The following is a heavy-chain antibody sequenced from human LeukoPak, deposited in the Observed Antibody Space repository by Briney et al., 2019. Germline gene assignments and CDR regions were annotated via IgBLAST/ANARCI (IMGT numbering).Heavy chain of an antibody. CDR2: IYHSGST. J-gene: IGHJ4*02. CDR1: GYSISSGYY. Sequence: PSETLSLTCTVSGYSISSGYYWGWIRQPPGKGLEWIASIYHSGSTYYNPSLKSRVTISVDTSKNQFSLKLSSVTAADTAVYYCARVLAAADHWGQGTLVTVSS. D-gene: IGHD6-13*01. CDR3: ARVLAAADH. V-gene: IGHV4-38-2*02.